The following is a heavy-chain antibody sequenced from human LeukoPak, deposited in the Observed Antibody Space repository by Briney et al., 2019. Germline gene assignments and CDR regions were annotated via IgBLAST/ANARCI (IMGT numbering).Heavy chain of an antibody. CDR1: GGSISSYY. D-gene: IGHD6-13*01. CDR3: ARRIGSSWYYFDY. J-gene: IGHJ4*02. CDR2: IYYSGST. Sequence: PSETLSLTCTVSGGSISSYYWSWIRQPPGKGLEWIGYIYYSGSTNYNPSLKSRATISVDTSKNQFSPKLSSVTAADTAVYYCARRIGSSWYYFDYWGQGTLVTVSS. V-gene: IGHV4-59*01.